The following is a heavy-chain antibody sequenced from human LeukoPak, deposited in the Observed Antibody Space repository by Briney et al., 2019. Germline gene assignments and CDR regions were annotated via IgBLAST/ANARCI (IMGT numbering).Heavy chain of an antibody. Sequence: GASVKVSCKASGGTFSSYAISWVRQAPGQGLEWMGRIIPIFGIANYAQKFQGRVTITADKSTSKAYMELSSLRSEDTAVYYCATYVDTAMVDDYWGQGTLVTVSS. D-gene: IGHD5-18*01. CDR3: ATYVDTAMVDDY. CDR2: IIPIFGIA. V-gene: IGHV1-69*04. CDR1: GGTFSSYA. J-gene: IGHJ4*02.